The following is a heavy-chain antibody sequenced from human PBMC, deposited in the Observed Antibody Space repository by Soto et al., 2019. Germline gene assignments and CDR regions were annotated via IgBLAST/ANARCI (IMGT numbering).Heavy chain of an antibody. CDR2: ISSGSSNI. CDR1: GFAFRSYN. J-gene: IGHJ4*02. Sequence: EVQLVESGGGLVKPGGSLTLSCAASGFAFRSYNMNWVRQAPGKGLEWVASISSGSSNIYYADSVKGRFTISRDNAKNSLLLQMDSLRAEDSAVYYCASATAVAATFDFWGQGTLVTVSS. V-gene: IGHV3-21*01. CDR3: ASATAVAATFDF. D-gene: IGHD2-15*01.